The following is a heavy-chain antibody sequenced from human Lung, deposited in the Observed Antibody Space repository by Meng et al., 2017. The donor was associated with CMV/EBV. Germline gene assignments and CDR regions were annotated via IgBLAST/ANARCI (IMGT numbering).Heavy chain of an antibody. V-gene: IGHV1-69*06. CDR3: AGRGPYGRVLNV. Sequence: SCKASGGTSTTYSFNGVRQAPGRGLGWMGGIIPYLEASNYAQTCQGRLTITSDRSTAAFMELTSLRSEDTAVYFCAGRGPYGRVLNVWGQGTLVTVSS. CDR2: IIPYLEAS. D-gene: IGHD3-10*01. CDR1: GGTSTTYS. J-gene: IGHJ3*01.